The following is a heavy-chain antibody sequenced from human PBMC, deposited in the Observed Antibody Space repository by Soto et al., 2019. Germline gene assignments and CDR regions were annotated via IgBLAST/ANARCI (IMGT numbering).Heavy chain of an antibody. D-gene: IGHD3-22*01. V-gene: IGHV3-23*01. J-gene: IGHJ3*02. Sequence: PGGSLRLSCAASGFTFSSYAMSWVRQSPGKGLEWVSAISGSGGSTYYADSVKGRFTISRDNSKNTLYLQMNSLRAEDTAVYYCAKDLLRYYYGSSGSDAFDIWGQGTMVTVSS. CDR3: AKDLLRYYYGSSGSDAFDI. CDR2: ISGSGGST. CDR1: GFTFSSYA.